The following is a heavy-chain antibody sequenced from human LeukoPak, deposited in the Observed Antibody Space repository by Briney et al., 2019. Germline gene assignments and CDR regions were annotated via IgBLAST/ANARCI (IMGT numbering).Heavy chain of an antibody. Sequence: GRSLRLSCAASGFTFSTYAMHWVRQAPGKGLEWVAVISYDGSNKYYADSVKGRFTISRDNSKNTLYLQMNSLRAEDTAVYYCARDYGRYCSGGSCYPEHWGQGTLVTVSS. CDR2: ISYDGSNK. CDR3: ARDYGRYCSGGSCYPEH. J-gene: IGHJ1*01. D-gene: IGHD2-15*01. CDR1: GFTFSTYA. V-gene: IGHV3-30-3*01.